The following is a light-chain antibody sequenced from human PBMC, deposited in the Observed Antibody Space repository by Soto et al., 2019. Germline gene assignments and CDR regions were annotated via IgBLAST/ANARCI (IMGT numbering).Light chain of an antibody. Sequence: QSAPTQPASVSGSSGQSITISCTGTSSDVGAYDFVSWYQQHPDKAPKLMIYDVSNRPSGVSDRFSGSKSGNTASLTISGLLAEDEADYYCTSYTSSNTLYVFGTGTKVTVL. CDR3: TSYTSSNTLYV. CDR2: DVS. CDR1: SSDVGAYDF. V-gene: IGLV2-14*01. J-gene: IGLJ1*01.